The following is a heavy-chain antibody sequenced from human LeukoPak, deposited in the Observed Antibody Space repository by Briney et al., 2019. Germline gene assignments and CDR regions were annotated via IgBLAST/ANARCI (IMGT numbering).Heavy chain of an antibody. V-gene: IGHV3-11*06. D-gene: IGHD6-13*01. CDR2: ISSSSSYI. CDR3: ARDRSRAAAVFDY. CDR1: GFTFSDYY. J-gene: IGHJ4*02. Sequence: GGSLRLSCAASGFTFSDYYMSWIRQAPGKGLEWVSSISSSSSYIYYADSVKGRFTISRDNAKNSLYLQMNSLRAEDTAVYYCARDRSRAAAVFDYWGQGTLVTVSS.